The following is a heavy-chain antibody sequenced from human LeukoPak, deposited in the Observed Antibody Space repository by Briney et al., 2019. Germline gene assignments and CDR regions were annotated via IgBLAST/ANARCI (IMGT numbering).Heavy chain of an antibody. D-gene: IGHD3-10*01. CDR1: GASIDSHY. CDR2: VFNGGST. CDR3: ASRPADTTWYGVFDY. Sequence: PSETPSLTCSVSGASIDSHYWSWIRQSPGKGLEWIGYVFNGGSTNYNPSLSSRVTMSLDTSRAQFSLRLSSVTAADTAIYYCASRPADTTWYGVFDYWSQGTLVTVSS. V-gene: IGHV4-59*11. J-gene: IGHJ4*02.